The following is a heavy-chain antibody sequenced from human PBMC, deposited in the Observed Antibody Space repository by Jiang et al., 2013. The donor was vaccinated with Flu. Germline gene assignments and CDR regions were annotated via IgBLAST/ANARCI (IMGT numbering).Heavy chain of an antibody. V-gene: IGHV3-9*01. CDR2: ISWDGDRV. CDR1: GFTFDDYA. Sequence: QLLESGGALVQPGWSLRLSCAASGFTFDDYAMHWVRQAPAKGLEWVSAISWDGDRVVYADSVKGRFTISRDNGDNSLYLQMDSLRPEDTALYFCAKDTSAAAAGYFYGMDVWGQGTLVAVSS. CDR3: AKDTSAAAAGYFYGMDV. J-gene: IGHJ6*02. D-gene: IGHD6-13*01.